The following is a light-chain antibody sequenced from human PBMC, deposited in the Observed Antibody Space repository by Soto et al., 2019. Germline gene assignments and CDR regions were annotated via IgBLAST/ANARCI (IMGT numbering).Light chain of an antibody. Sequence: LTQPPSVSVSPGHSARLNYGLDNIGSKSVHWYQQKPGQAPVLVVDDDSDRPSGIPERFSGSTCGNTATLTISRVEAGDEADYFCHVWDSSSEHVFGPGTKVTVL. V-gene: IGLV3-21*02. CDR1: NIGSKS. CDR3: HVWDSSSEHV. J-gene: IGLJ1*01. CDR2: DDS.